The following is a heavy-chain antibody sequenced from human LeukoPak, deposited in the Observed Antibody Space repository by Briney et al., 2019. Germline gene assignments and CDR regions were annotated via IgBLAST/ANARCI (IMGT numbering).Heavy chain of an antibody. CDR3: ARDHCRSTRCTEQYFDY. J-gene: IGHJ4*02. D-gene: IGHD2-2*01. CDR2: IGYDGSNK. Sequence: GGSLRLSCAASGFTLSRYGMHWVRQAPGKGLVWVAGIGYDGSNKYYADSVKGRFTISRDSTKNTLSLQMNNLRAEDPAVYYCARDHCRSTRCTEQYFDYWGRGTLVTVSS. V-gene: IGHV3-33*01. CDR1: GFTLSRYG.